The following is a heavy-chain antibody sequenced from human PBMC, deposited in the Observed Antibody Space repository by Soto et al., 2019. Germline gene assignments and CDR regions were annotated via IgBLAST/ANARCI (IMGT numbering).Heavy chain of an antibody. CDR2: IYHSGST. D-gene: IGHD2-2*01. CDR1: GGSISSGGYS. Sequence: SETLSLTCAVSGGSISSGGYSWSWIRQPPGKGLEWIGYIYHSGSTYYNPSLKSRVTISVDRSKNQFSLKLSSVTAADTAVYYCARVRCSSTSCYDDYYGMDVWGQGTTVTVSS. V-gene: IGHV4-30-2*01. J-gene: IGHJ6*02. CDR3: ARVRCSSTSCYDDYYGMDV.